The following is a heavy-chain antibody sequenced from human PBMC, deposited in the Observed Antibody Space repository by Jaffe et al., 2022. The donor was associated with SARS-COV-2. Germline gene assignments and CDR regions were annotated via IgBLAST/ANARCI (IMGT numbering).Heavy chain of an antibody. V-gene: IGHV4-59*01. CDR3: ARDGSGRSFQH. D-gene: IGHD2-8*02. CDR1: GDSISNYY. J-gene: IGHJ1*01. Sequence: QVQLQESGPGLVKPSETLSLTCTVSGDSISNYYWSWIRQPPGKRLEWIGCFYKSGSTNYNPSLKSRVTISVDTSKNQFSLKLTSVTAADTAVYYCARDGSGRSFQHWGQGTLVTVSS. CDR2: FYKSGST.